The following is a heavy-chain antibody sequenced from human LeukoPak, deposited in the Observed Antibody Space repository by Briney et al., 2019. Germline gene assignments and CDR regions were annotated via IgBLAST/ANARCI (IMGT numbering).Heavy chain of an antibody. CDR2: INQDGSEK. D-gene: IGHD3-22*01. J-gene: IGHJ3*02. V-gene: IGHV3-7*05. CDR1: GFTFSDYW. CDR3: ARPADYYDSSGRRPSMGFDI. Sequence: GGSPRLSCAASGFTFSDYWMSWVRQPPGKGLEWVANINQDGSEKFYVDSVKGRFTVSRDNAKNSLYLQMNSLRAEDTAVYYCARPADYYDSSGRRPSMGFDIWGQGTMVTVSS.